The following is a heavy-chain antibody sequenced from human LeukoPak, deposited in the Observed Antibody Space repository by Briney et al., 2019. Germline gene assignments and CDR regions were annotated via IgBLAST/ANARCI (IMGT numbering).Heavy chain of an antibody. Sequence: TGGSLRLSCAGSGFTFSGYSMHWVRQPPGKGLEWIGEINHSGSTNYNPSLKSRVTISVDTSKNQFSLKLSSVTAADTAVYYCAREDLEQWLVYWGQGTLVTVSS. CDR2: INHSGST. J-gene: IGHJ4*02. V-gene: IGHV4-34*01. D-gene: IGHD6-19*01. CDR1: GFTFSGYS. CDR3: AREDLEQWLVY.